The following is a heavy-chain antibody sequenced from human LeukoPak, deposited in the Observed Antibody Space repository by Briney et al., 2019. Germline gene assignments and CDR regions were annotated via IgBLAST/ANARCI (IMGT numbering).Heavy chain of an antibody. J-gene: IGHJ6*03. V-gene: IGHV3-11*01. CDR1: GFTFSDYY. D-gene: IGHD1-7*01. Sequence: GGSLRLSCAASGFTFSDYYMSWIRQAPGKGLEWVSYISSSGSTIYYADSVKGRFTISRDNAKNSLYLQMNSLRAEDTAVYYCARARVITGTIYYYMDVWGKGTTVTVSS. CDR3: ARARVITGTIYYYMDV. CDR2: ISSSGSTI.